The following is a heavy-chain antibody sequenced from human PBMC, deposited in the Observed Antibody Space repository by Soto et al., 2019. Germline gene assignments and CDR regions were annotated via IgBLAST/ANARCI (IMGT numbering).Heavy chain of an antibody. J-gene: IGHJ4*02. CDR2: INHSGST. Sequence: QVQLQQWGAGLLKPSETLSLTCAVYGGSFSGYYWSWIRQPPGKGLEWIGEINHSGSTNYNPSLKSRVTISVDTSKNQFSLKLSSVTAADTAVYYCARGVARLYYYDSSGYYQFDYWGQGTLVTVSS. CDR1: GGSFSGYY. V-gene: IGHV4-34*01. D-gene: IGHD3-22*01. CDR3: ARGVARLYYYDSSGYYQFDY.